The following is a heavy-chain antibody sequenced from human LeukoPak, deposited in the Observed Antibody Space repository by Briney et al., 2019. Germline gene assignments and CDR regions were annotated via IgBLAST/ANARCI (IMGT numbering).Heavy chain of an antibody. J-gene: IGHJ6*02. CDR3: ARAVPGFYYYGMDV. V-gene: IGHV1-46*01. CDR1: GYTFTSYS. D-gene: IGHD4-17*01. CDR2: IDPSGGST. Sequence: ASVKVSCKASGYTFTSYSMHWVRQAPGQGLEWMGIIDPSGGSTKFEQRFQGRVTMTRDTSTSTVYMDLSSLRSEDTAMYYCARAVPGFYYYGMDVWGQGTTVTVSS.